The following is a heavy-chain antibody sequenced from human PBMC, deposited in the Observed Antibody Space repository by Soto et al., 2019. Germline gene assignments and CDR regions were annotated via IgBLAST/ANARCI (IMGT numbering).Heavy chain of an antibody. V-gene: IGHV3-23*01. CDR2: ISGSGGST. CDR1: GCTFSSYA. J-gene: IGHJ4*02. Sequence: PGGSLRRSCAASGCTFSSYAMSWVRQAPGKGLEWVSAISGSGGSTYYADSVKGRFTISRDNSKNTLYLQMNSLRAEDTAVYYCAKAPHRSGSYYTYYFDYWGQGTLVTVSS. CDR3: AKAPHRSGSYYTYYFDY. D-gene: IGHD3-10*01.